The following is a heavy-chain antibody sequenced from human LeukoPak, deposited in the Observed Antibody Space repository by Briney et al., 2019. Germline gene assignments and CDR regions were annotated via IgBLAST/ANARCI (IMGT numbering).Heavy chain of an antibody. CDR1: GYTFTSYY. CDR3: ARALPHRRLMDTTMEQHWFDP. CDR2: INPSGGNT. Sequence: ASVKVSCKASGYTFTSYYMHWVRQAPGQGLEWMGIINPSGGNTNYAQKFQSRVTMTRDMSTSTVYMELSSLRSEDTAMYYCARALPHRRLMDTTMEQHWFDPWGQGTLVTVSS. J-gene: IGHJ5*02. V-gene: IGHV1-46*01. D-gene: IGHD5-18*01.